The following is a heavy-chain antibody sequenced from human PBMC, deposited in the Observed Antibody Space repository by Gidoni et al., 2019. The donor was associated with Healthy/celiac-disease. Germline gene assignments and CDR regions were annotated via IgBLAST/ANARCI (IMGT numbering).Heavy chain of an antibody. CDR2: IYSGGST. D-gene: IGHD6-19*01. CDR1: GVTVRSHY. V-gene: IGHV3-66*01. CDR3: ARADGGWIPRAFDP. Sequence: EVQLVESGGGLVQPGGSLRVSCAAAGVTVRSHYMSWVRQAPGKGLEWVSVIYSGGSTYYADSVKGRFTISRDNSKNTLYLQMNSLRAEDTAVYYCARADGGWIPRAFDPWGQGTLVTVSS. J-gene: IGHJ5*02.